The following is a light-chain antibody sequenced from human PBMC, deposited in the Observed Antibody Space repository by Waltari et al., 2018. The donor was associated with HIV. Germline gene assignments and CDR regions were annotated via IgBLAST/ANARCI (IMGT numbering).Light chain of an antibody. J-gene: IGKJ2*01. CDR2: DAS. CDR3: QQRDKWGMYT. Sequence: ETVLTHSPASLSLSPGERATLSCRAGQNVTTSLAWYQHRPGQAPRLLIYDASKRVTGIPARVSGSGSGTDFTFSISRLEPEDSAIYYCQQRDKWGMYTFGQGTRLEI. CDR1: QNVTTS. V-gene: IGKV3-11*01.